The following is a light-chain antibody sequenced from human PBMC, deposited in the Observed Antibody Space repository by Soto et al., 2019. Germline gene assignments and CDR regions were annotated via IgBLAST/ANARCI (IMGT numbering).Light chain of an antibody. V-gene: IGKV1-33*01. Sequence: DIQMTQSPSSLSASLGDRVTITCQASQDISNILNWYQQKPGKAPKLLIYDAFILETGVQSRFSGSGSGTDFTLTISSLQPEDIATYYCQHYDNLPRLTFGGGTKVEIK. CDR1: QDISNI. J-gene: IGKJ4*01. CDR3: QHYDNLPRLT. CDR2: DAF.